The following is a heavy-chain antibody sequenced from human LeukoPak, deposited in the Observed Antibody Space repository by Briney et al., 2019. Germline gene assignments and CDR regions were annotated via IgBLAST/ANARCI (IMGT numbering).Heavy chain of an antibody. CDR1: GGTFSSYT. CDR2: IIPIFGTA. CDR3: ARDLGAAAAGTNY. V-gene: IGHV1-69*05. J-gene: IGHJ4*02. Sequence: SVKVSCKASGGTFSSYTISWVRQAPGQGLEWMGGIIPIFGTANYAQKFQGRVTITTDESTSTAYMELSSLRSEDTAVYYCARDLGAAAAGTNYWGQGTLVTVSS. D-gene: IGHD6-13*01.